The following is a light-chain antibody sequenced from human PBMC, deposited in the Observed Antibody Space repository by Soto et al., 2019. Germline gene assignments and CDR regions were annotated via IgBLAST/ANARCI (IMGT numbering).Light chain of an antibody. CDR1: QSLLYSSNNKNY. V-gene: IGKV4-1*01. CDR3: PQCYFSPYC. Sequence: DIVMTQSPDSLPVSLGERATINCKSSQSLLYSSNNKNYLTWYQQKPGQPPKLLIFWASTRESGVPERFSGSRFGKGLTLNFRRQEGEDGAIYYCPQCYFSPYCFGQGTKLEIK. J-gene: IGKJ2*03. CDR2: WAS.